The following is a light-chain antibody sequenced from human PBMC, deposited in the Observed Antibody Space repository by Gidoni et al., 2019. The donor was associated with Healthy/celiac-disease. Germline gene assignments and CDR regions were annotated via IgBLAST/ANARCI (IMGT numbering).Light chain of an antibody. CDR2: DDS. Sequence: SYMLTQPPSGSVAPGQTARITCGGNNMGSKSVHWYQQKQGQAPVLVVYDDSDRPSGIPERFSGSNSGNTATLTISRVEAGDEADYYCQVWDSSSDLVVFGGGTKLPVL. CDR3: QVWDSSSDLVV. J-gene: IGLJ2*01. CDR1: NMGSKS. V-gene: IGLV3-21*02.